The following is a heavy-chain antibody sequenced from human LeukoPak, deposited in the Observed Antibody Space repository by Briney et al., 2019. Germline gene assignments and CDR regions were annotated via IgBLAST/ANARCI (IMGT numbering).Heavy chain of an antibody. CDR1: GVSISSNSYY. CDR2: IYYSGST. D-gene: IGHD3-3*01. V-gene: IGHV4-39*01. Sequence: SETLSPTCTVSGVSISSNSYYWAWIRQPPGKGLEWIGTIYYSGSTYYNPSLESRVAISVDTSKNQFSLKLSSVTAADTAVYYCASPGPYYDFWSGYQYYFDYWGQGTLVTVSS. J-gene: IGHJ4*02. CDR3: ASPGPYYDFWSGYQYYFDY.